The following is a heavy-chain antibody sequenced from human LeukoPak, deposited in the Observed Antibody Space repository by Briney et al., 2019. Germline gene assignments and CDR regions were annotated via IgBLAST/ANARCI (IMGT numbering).Heavy chain of an antibody. J-gene: IGHJ4*02. CDR2: INPNSGGT. CDR3: ARANYPGALPLDY. V-gene: IGHV1-2*02. CDR1: GYTFTDYY. D-gene: IGHD1-1*01. Sequence: ASVKVSCKASGYTFTDYYVHWVRQAPGQGLEWMGWINPNSGGTNYAQKFQGRVTMTSDTSISTAYLEPTRLRSDDTAIYYCARANYPGALPLDYWGQGALVTVSS.